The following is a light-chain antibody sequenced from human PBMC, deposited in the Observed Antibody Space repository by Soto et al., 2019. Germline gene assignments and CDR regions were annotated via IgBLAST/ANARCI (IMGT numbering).Light chain of an antibody. Sequence: EMVMAQSPATLSVSPGETATLSCRASQSVSSKLAWYQQKPGQSPTLLIYGGSTRAAGIPDRFSGNGSGTEFTLTISSLQSEDFAVYYCQQHGNWPPVTFGGGTKVDIK. V-gene: IGKV3-15*01. J-gene: IGKJ4*01. CDR3: QQHGNWPPVT. CDR1: QSVSSK. CDR2: GGS.